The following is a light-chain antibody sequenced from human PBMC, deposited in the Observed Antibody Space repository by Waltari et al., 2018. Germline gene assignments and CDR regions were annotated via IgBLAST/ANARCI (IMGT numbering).Light chain of an antibody. CDR2: AAS. CDR1: QDIDRY. Sequence: DVQVTQSPSSLSASGGDSVTITCRTSQDIDRYLIWYQQKPGNAPKLLIYAASYLQSGVPSRFSGSGSGTDFSLTISSLQPEDFAVYYCQQNYRTPTFGGGTKVEVK. J-gene: IGKJ4*01. V-gene: IGKV1-39*01. CDR3: QQNYRTPT.